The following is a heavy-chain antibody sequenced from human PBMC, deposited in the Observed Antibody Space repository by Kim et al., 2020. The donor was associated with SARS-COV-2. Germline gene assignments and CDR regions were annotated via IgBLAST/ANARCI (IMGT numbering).Heavy chain of an antibody. CDR2: ISGNSGSI. J-gene: IGHJ6*02. Sequence: GGSLRLSCAASGFTFGIYAMHWVRQAPGKGLEWVSGISGNSGSICYAGSVKGRFTISRDNAKNTLYLQMNRLRAEDTAMYYCAKPAMTADYYYGMDDWGQGTKVTVCS. CDR1: GFTFGIYA. CDR3: AKPAMTADYYYGMDD. V-gene: IGHV3-9*01. D-gene: IGHD2-21*02.